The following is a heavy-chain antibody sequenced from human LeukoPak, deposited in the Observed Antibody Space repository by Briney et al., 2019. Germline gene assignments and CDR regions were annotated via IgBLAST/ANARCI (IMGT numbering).Heavy chain of an antibody. D-gene: IGHD3-3*01. CDR3: ARGDRPAHDFWSGIAYYMDV. CDR1: GFIFRSYW. CDR2: INSDGSST. J-gene: IGHJ6*03. Sequence: GGSLRLSCAASGFIFRSYWMYWVRQAPGKGLVWVSRINSDGSSTSYADSVKGRFTISRDSAKNTLYLQMNSLRAEDTAVYYCARGDRPAHDFWSGIAYYMDVWGKGTTVTVSS. V-gene: IGHV3-74*01.